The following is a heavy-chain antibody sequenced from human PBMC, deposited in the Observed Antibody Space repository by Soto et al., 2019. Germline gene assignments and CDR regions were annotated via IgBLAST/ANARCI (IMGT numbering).Heavy chain of an antibody. CDR1: GFTFSSFF. CDR3: ARDPNGDYLGAFDF. J-gene: IGHJ3*01. V-gene: IGHV3-23*01. CDR2: IGANGGAT. Sequence: EVQLLEPGGGLVQPGGSLRLSCAASGFTFSSFFMSWVRQAPGKGLDWVSGIGANGGATYYADSVKGRFIISRDNSKNTLHLQMNSLRAEDTAVYYCARDPNGDYLGAFDFWGQKTMVTVSS. D-gene: IGHD4-17*01.